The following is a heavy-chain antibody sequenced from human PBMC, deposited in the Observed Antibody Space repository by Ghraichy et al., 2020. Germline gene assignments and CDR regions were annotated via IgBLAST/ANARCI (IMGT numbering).Heavy chain of an antibody. V-gene: IGHV3-21*01. D-gene: IGHD3-3*01. CDR3: SRGRGSLFLESAFDI. J-gene: IGHJ3*02. CDR1: GFTFNSDS. Sequence: GGSLRLSCAASGFTFNSDSMNWVRQAPGKGLEWVSSITTSGRYGHYADAVKGRVTISRDSAKNSLYLQMNSLRAEDTAVYYCSRGRGSLFLESAFDIWGQGTMVTVSS. CDR2: ITTSGRYG.